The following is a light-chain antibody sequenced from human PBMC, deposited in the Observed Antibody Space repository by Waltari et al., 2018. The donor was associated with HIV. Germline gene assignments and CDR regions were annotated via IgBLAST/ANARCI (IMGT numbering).Light chain of an antibody. J-gene: IGKJ5*01. CDR2: LGS. CDR1: QTLLNSNGQNY. V-gene: IGKV2-28*01. Sequence: IVMTQYPLSLPVIPGEPASITCRSSQTLLNSNGQNYLYWYLHKPGQSPQVLIYLGSTRASGVTGKFSGIGSGKQFTLRIDRVEAEDFGIYYCMQALQTPITFGQGTRLEIK. CDR3: MQALQTPIT.